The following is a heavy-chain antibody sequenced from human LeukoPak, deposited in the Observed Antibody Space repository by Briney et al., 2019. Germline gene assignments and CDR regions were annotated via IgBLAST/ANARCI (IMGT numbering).Heavy chain of an antibody. CDR2: TRYDGSNK. CDR1: GFTFSSYG. V-gene: IGHV3-30*02. CDR3: AKDPMASWELLGSY. J-gene: IGHJ4*02. D-gene: IGHD1-26*01. Sequence: GGSLRLACAASGFTFSSYGMHWVRQAPGKGLEWVTFTRYDGSNKYYADSVKGRFTISRDNSKNTLYLQMNSLRAEDTAVYYCAKDPMASWELLGSYWGQGTLVTVSS.